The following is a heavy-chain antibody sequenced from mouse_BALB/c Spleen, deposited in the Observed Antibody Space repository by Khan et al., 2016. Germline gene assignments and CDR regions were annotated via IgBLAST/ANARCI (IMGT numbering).Heavy chain of an antibody. V-gene: IGHV9-3-1*01. CDR1: GYTFTNYG. J-gene: IGHJ4*01. D-gene: IGHD1-1*01. CDR2: INTYTGEP. CDR3: APIYYYGSSYYAMDY. Sequence: QIQLVQSGPELKKPGETVKISCKASGYTFTNYGMNWVKQAPGKGLKWMGWINTYTGEPTYADDFKGRFAFSLETSASTAYLQINNLKNEDTATXFCAPIYYYGSSYYAMDYWGQGTSVTVSS.